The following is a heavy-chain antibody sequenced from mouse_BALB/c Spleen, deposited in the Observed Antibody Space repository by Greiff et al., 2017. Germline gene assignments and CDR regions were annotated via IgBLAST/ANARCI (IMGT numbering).Heavy chain of an antibody. Sequence: VQLQQSGSVLVRPGASVKLSCKASGYTFTSYWMHWAKQRPGQGLEWIGEIHPNSGNTNYNEKFKGKATLTVDTSSSTAYVDLSSLTSEDSAVYYCARNLAYWGQGTLVTVSA. V-gene: IGHV1S130*01. J-gene: IGHJ3*01. CDR3: ARNLAY. CDR1: GYTFTSYW. CDR2: IHPNSGNT.